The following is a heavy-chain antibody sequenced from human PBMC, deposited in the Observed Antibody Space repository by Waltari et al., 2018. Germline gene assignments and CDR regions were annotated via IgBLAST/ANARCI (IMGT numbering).Heavy chain of an antibody. CDR3: ATLESSSSFDY. V-gene: IGHV3-30*02. Sequence: QVQLVESGGGVVQPGGSLRLSCAASGFTFSSYGMHWVRQAPGKGLEWVAFIRYDGSNKYYADSVKGRFTISRDNSKNTLYLQMNSLRAEDTVVYYCATLESSSSFDYWGRGTLVTVSS. CDR1: GFTFSSYG. J-gene: IGHJ4*02. CDR2: IRYDGSNK. D-gene: IGHD6-6*01.